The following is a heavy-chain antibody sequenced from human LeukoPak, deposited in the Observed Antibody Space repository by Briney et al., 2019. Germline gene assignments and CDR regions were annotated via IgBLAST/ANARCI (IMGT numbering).Heavy chain of an antibody. D-gene: IGHD3-22*01. Sequence: IGXXYYSGSTNYNPSLKSRVTISVDTSKNQFSLKLSSVTAADTAVYYCARGGRRCYDSSGYFCRYFDYWGLGTLVTVSS. J-gene: IGHJ4*02. V-gene: IGHV4-59*09. CDR2: XYYSGST. CDR3: ARGGRRCYDSSGYFCRYFDY.